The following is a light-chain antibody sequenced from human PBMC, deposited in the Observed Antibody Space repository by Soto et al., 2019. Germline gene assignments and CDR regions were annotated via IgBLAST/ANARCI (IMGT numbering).Light chain of an antibody. V-gene: IGKV1-39*01. CDR1: QSISSY. CDR3: QQSYSTPLT. CDR2: AAS. Sequence: EILLTQSPSSLSSSAGDRVTITCRASQSISSYLNWYQQKPVKAPKLLIYAASSLQSGVPSRFSGSGSGTDFTLTISSLQPEDFATYYCQQSYSTPLTFGGGTKVDIK. J-gene: IGKJ4*01.